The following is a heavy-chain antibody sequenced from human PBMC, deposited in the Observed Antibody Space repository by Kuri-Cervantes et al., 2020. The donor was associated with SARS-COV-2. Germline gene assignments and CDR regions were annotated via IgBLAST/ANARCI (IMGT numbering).Heavy chain of an antibody. Sequence: SVKVSCKASGGTFTTYGFTWVRQAPGQGLEWMGGIIPIFGTANYAQKFQGRVTITTDESTSTAYMELSSLRSEDTAVYYCASPYYYDSSGSDAFDIWGQGTMVTVSS. CDR2: IIPIFGTA. J-gene: IGHJ3*02. D-gene: IGHD3-22*01. CDR1: GGTFTTYG. V-gene: IGHV1-69*05. CDR3: ASPYYYDSSGSDAFDI.